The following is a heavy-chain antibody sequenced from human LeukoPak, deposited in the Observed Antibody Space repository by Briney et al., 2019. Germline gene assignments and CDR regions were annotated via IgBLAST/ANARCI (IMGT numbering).Heavy chain of an antibody. D-gene: IGHD4-11*01. CDR1: GFSFSTYR. CDR3: ASYPTTVTPRDNLHNWFDP. CDR2: ISDSSSYT. V-gene: IGHV3-21*01. Sequence: PGESLRLSCAASGFSFSTYRMDWVRLAPGKGLEWISFISDSSSYTKYADSVKGRFTISRDDAKNSLYLQMTSLRVGDTAVYYCASYPTTVTPRDNLHNWFDPWGQGTLVTVSS. J-gene: IGHJ5*02.